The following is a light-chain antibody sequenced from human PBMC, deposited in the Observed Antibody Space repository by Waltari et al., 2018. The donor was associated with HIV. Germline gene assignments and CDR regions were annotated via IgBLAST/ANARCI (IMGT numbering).Light chain of an antibody. V-gene: IGKV3D-15*01. CDR3: QQYNNWPRT. Sequence: EIVMPQSPATLSVSPGQRATLSCRASQSVSSNLAWYQQKPGQAPRLLIYGASTRATGTPARFSGSGSGTDFTLTISSLQSEDCAVYYCQQYNNWPRTFGQGTKLEIK. CDR1: QSVSSN. J-gene: IGKJ2*01. CDR2: GAS.